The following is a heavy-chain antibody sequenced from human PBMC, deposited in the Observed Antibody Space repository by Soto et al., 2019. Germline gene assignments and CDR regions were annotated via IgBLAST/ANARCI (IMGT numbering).Heavy chain of an antibody. V-gene: IGHV3-11*06. CDR2: SSNSGTYT. J-gene: IGHJ4*02. CDR1: GFTFSDYY. CDR3: ARGPRSCSYTSCYTIDY. Sequence: GGSLRLSCAGSGFTFSDYYMSWIRQAPGKGLEWLSYSSNSGTYTRYADSVKGRFSISRDNAKNSLYLQINSLRGEDTAIYFRARGPRSCSYTSCYTIDYWGQGTLVTVS. D-gene: IGHD2-2*02.